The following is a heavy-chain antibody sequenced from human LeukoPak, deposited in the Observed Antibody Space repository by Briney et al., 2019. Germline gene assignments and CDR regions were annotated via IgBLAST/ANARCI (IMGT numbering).Heavy chain of an antibody. CDR1: GLTFSSYS. V-gene: IGHV3-21*01. D-gene: IGHD5-18*01. J-gene: IGHJ4*02. Sequence: PGGSLRLSCAASGLTFSSYSMNWVRRAPGRGLGWVSSISSSSSYIYYADSVKGRFTISRDNAKNSLYPQMNSLRAEDTAVYYCAPAPRYSAPNCWGQGTLVTVSS. CDR3: APAPRYSAPNC. CDR2: ISSSSSYI.